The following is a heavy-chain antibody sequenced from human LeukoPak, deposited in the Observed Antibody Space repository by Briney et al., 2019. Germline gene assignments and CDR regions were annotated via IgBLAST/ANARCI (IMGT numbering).Heavy chain of an antibody. CDR2: ISGNGAGT. J-gene: IGHJ4*02. CDR1: GFTFSSYA. V-gene: IGHV3-23*01. Sequence: GGSLRLSCAASGFTFSSYAMNWVRQAPGKGLDWVSAISGNGAGTYYADSVKGRFTISRDSSKNTLYLQMNSLRAEDTAVYFCAKRGIVIRAVIIVGFHKEAYYFDDWGQGALVTVSS. D-gene: IGHD3-10*01. CDR3: AKRGIVIRAVIIVGFHKEAYYFDD.